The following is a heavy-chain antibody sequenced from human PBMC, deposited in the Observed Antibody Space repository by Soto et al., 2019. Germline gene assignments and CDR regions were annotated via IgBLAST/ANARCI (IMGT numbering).Heavy chain of an antibody. CDR1: GFSLSTSGVG. CDR3: AHTRCGGDCLQSYSSPYAYGMDV. J-gene: IGHJ6*02. D-gene: IGHD2-21*02. CDR2: IYWDDDK. V-gene: IGHV2-5*02. Sequence: QITLKESGPTLVKPTQTLTLTCTFSGFSLSTSGVGVGWIRQPPGKALEWLALIYWDDDKRYSPSLKSRLTITKDTSKNQXXLXLXXMDPVDTATYYCAHTRCGGDCLQSYSSPYAYGMDVWGQGTTVTVSS.